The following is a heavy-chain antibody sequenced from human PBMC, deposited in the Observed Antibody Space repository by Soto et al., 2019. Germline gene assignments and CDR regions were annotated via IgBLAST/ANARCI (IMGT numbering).Heavy chain of an antibody. CDR3: ARSSPYSSSWFVGYGMDV. J-gene: IGHJ6*02. CDR2: IIPIFGTA. V-gene: IGHV1-69*13. Sequence: SVKVACKASGGTFSSYAISWVLQAPGQGLEWMGGIIPIFGTANYAQKFQGRVTITADESTSTAYMELSSLRSEDTAVYYCARSSPYSSSWFVGYGMDVWGQGTTVTVSS. D-gene: IGHD6-13*01. CDR1: GGTFSSYA.